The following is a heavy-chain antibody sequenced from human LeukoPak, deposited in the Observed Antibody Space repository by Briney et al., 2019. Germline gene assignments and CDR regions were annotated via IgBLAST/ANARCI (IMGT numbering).Heavy chain of an antibody. D-gene: IGHD3-9*01. Sequence: GASVKVSCKASGYTFTGYYMHWVRQAPGQGLEWMGWFNPNSGGTNYAQKFQGRVTMTRDTSISTAYMELSRLRSDDTAVYYCARDREGYYDILTGYYGVGAFDIWGQGTMVTVSS. CDR1: GYTFTGYY. CDR2: FNPNSGGT. CDR3: ARDREGYYDILTGYYGVGAFDI. J-gene: IGHJ3*02. V-gene: IGHV1-2*02.